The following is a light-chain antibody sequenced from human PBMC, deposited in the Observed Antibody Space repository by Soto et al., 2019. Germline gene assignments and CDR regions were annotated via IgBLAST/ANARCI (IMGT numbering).Light chain of an antibody. V-gene: IGLV2-14*01. CDR2: EVS. CDR1: SSDVGGYKF. J-gene: IGLJ1*01. Sequence: QSALTQPASVSGSPGQSITISCTGTSSDVGGYKFVSWYQHHPGKVPKLMIYEVSNRPSGVSNRFSGSKSGNTASLTISGLQAEDEADYYCHSYTTSGTPYVFGSGTKLTVL. CDR3: HSYTTSGTPYV.